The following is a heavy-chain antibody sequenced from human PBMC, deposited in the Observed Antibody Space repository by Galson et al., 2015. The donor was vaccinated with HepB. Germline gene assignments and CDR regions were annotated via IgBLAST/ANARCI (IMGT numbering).Heavy chain of an antibody. V-gene: IGHV3-33*01. Sequence: SLRLSCAVSGFSVSTYAMHWVRQAPGKGLEWVAVTWHDGTRKYYADSVKGRYTISRDDAKNTLPLEMSSLRDEDTAVYYCVRDRLGHCTGGRCYTHSWFDPWGRGTLVTVSS. CDR2: TWHDGTRK. D-gene: IGHD2-15*01. CDR3: VRDRLGHCTGGRCYTHSWFDP. J-gene: IGHJ5*02. CDR1: GFSVSTYA.